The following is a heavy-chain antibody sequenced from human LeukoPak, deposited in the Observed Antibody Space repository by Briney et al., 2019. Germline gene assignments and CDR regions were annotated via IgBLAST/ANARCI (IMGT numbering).Heavy chain of an antibody. Sequence: GRSLRLSCAASGFTFSSYAMHWVRQAPGKGLEWVAVIWYDGSNKYYADSVKGRFTISRDNSKNTLYLQMNSLRAEDTAVYYCARDLQEGYAFDIWGQGTMVTVSS. CDR1: GFTFSSYA. D-gene: IGHD4-11*01. V-gene: IGHV3-33*08. J-gene: IGHJ3*02. CDR2: IWYDGSNK. CDR3: ARDLQEGYAFDI.